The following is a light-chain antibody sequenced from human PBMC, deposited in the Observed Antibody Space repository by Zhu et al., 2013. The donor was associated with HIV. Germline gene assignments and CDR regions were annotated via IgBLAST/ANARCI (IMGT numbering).Light chain of an antibody. CDR3: QQSYSTPPWT. J-gene: IGKJ1*01. CDR2: LAS. Sequence: DIQMTQSPSSLSASVGDRVTITCRASQDIRNHLGWYQQKPGKAPRRLIYLASTLQSGVPSRFSGSGSGTDFTLTISSLQPEDFATYYCQQSYSTPPWTFGQGTKVEIK. V-gene: IGKV1-17*01. CDR1: QDIRNH.